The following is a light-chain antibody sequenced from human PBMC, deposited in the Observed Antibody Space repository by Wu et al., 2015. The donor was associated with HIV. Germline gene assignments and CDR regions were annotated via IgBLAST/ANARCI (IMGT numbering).Light chain of an antibody. CDR3: QQYGSSSVT. Sequence: EIVLTQSPGTLSLSPGERATLSCRASQSVSNNYVAWYQQKAGQAPRLLIFGASNRATAVPDRFSGSGSGTVFTLTISRLDPEDLAVFYCQQYGSSSVTFGLGTKVEIK. CDR2: GAS. J-gene: IGKJ1*01. CDR1: QSVSNNY. V-gene: IGKV3-20*01.